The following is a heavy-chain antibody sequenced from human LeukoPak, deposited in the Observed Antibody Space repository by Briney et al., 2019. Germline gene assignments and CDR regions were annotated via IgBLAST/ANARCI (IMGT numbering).Heavy chain of an antibody. J-gene: IGHJ3*02. D-gene: IGHD2-15*01. Sequence: SVEVSCKASGGTFSSYAISWVRQAPGQGLEWMGGIIPIFGTANYAQKFQGRVTITADESTSTAYMELSSLRSEDTAVYYCARSRGYCSGGSCYFNAFDIWGQGTMVTVSS. CDR3: ARSRGYCSGGSCYFNAFDI. V-gene: IGHV1-69*13. CDR1: GGTFSSYA. CDR2: IIPIFGTA.